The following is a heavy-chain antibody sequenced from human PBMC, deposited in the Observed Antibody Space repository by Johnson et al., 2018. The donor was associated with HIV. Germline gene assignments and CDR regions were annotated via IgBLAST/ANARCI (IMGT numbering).Heavy chain of an antibody. J-gene: IGHJ3*02. CDR2: IRNDGSAT. V-gene: IGHV3-66*02. CDR1: GFTVSSNY. CDR3: ARDLDTAMVTCAFDI. D-gene: IGHD5-18*01. Sequence: VQLVESGGGLVQPGGSLRLSCAASGFTVSSNYMSWVRQAPGKGLVWVSRIRNDGSATTYADSVKGRFTISSDNSKNTLYLQMNSLRAEDTAVYYCARDLDTAMVTCAFDIWGQGTMVTVSS.